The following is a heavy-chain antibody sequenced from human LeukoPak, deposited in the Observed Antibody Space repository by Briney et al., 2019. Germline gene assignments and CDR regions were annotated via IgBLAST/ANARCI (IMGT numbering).Heavy chain of an antibody. CDR3: AKGARACSGGSCRIVIFDY. J-gene: IGHJ4*02. CDR2: ISGSGGST. V-gene: IGHV3-23*01. D-gene: IGHD2-15*01. Sequence: PAGGSLRLSCAASGFTFSSYAMSWVRQAPGKGLEWVSAISGSGGSTYYADSVKGRFTISRDNSKNTLYLQMNSLRAEDTAVYYCAKGARACSGGSCRIVIFDYWGQGTLVTVSS. CDR1: GFTFSSYA.